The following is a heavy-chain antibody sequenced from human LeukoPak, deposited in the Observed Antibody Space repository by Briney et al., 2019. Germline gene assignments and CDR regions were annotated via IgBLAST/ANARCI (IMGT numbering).Heavy chain of an antibody. D-gene: IGHD6-19*01. J-gene: IGHJ5*02. V-gene: IGHV3-7*01. CDR3: ARDPPRIVAVADPGWFDP. Sequence: GGSLRLSCAASGFTFSSYWMSWVRQAPGKGLEWVANIKQDGSEKYYVDSVKGRFTISRDNATNSLYLQMNSLRAEDTAVYYCARDPPRIVAVADPGWFDPWGQGTLVTVSS. CDR2: IKQDGSEK. CDR1: GFTFSSYW.